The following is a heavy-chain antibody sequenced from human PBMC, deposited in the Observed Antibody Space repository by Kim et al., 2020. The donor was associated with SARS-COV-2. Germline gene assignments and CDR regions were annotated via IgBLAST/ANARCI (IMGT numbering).Heavy chain of an antibody. CDR2: ITWNSGGM. J-gene: IGHJ4*02. D-gene: IGHD6-19*01. V-gene: IGHV3-9*01. Sequence: GGSLRLSCAASGFTFNNYAMHWVRRAPGKGLEWVSGITWNSGGMDYADSVTGRFTISRDNAKNSLYLPMNSLRAEDTAFYYCATDIAVADFYYFDFWGQG. CDR1: GFTFNNYA. CDR3: ATDIAVADFYYFDF.